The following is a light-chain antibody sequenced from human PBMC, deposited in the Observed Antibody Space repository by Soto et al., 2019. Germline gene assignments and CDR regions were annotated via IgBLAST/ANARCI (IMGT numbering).Light chain of an antibody. CDR2: KAS. V-gene: IGKV1-5*03. CDR3: QQYNSYLT. Sequence: DIQMTQSPSTLSASVGYRFTITCRASQSISSWLAWYQQKPLKAPKLLIYKASSLESGVPSRFSGSGSGTEFTLTISSLQPDDFATYYCQQYNSYLTFGGGTKVDIK. CDR1: QSISSW. J-gene: IGKJ4*01.